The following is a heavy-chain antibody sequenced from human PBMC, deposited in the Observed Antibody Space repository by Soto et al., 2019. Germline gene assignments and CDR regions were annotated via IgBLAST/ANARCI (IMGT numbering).Heavy chain of an antibody. CDR2: ISYDGSIK. CDR1: GFPFSSYG. D-gene: IGHD2-21*02. J-gene: IGHJ6*02. V-gene: IGHV3-30*18. Sequence: GGSLRLSCDASGFPFSSYGMHWVRQAPGKGLEWVAVISYDGSIKYYADSVKGRFTVSRDNSKNTLYLQMNTLRADDTAVYYCAKVAQGDPLISDYGMDVWGQGTTVTVSS. CDR3: AKVAQGDPLISDYGMDV.